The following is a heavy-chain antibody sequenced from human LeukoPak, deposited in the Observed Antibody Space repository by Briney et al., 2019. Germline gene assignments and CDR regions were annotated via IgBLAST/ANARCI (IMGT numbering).Heavy chain of an antibody. CDR3: ARDRSVEWELLPDAFDI. CDR2: ISSSSSYI. CDR1: GFTFSSYS. D-gene: IGHD1-26*01. J-gene: IGHJ3*02. Sequence: GGSLRLSCAASGFTFSSYSMNWVRQAPGKGLEWVSSISSSSSYIYYADSVKGRFTISRDNAKNSLYLQMNSLRAEDTAVYYCARDRSVEWELLPDAFDIWGQGTMVTVSS. V-gene: IGHV3-21*01.